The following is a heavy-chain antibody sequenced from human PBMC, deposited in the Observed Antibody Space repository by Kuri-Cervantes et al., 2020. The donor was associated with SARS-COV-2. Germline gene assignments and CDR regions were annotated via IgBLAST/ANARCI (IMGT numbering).Heavy chain of an antibody. D-gene: IGHD6-19*01. J-gene: IGHJ6*02. V-gene: IGHV4-34*01. CDR1: GGSFSGYY. CDR2: INHSGST. Sequence: SQTLSLTCAVYGGSFSGYYWSWIRQPPGKGLEWIGEINHSGSTNYNPSLKRRVTISVDTSKNQFSLKLSSVTAADTAVYYCARGGRIAVAGILLPLYYYGMDVWGQGTTVTVSS. CDR3: ARGGRIAVAGILLPLYYYGMDV.